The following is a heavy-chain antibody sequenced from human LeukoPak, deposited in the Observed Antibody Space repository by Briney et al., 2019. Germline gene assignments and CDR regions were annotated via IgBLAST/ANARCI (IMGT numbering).Heavy chain of an antibody. D-gene: IGHD6-13*01. V-gene: IGHV3-23*01. CDR2: ISGSGGST. CDR1: GGSFSGYY. J-gene: IGHJ6*03. CDR3: AKVHSSSWYEINYYYYYYMDV. Sequence: ETLSLTCAVYGGSFSGYYWSWVRQAPGKGLEWVSAISGSGGSTYYADSVKGRFTISRDNSKNTLYLQMNSLRAEDTAVYYCAKVHSSSWYEINYYYYYYMDVWGKGTTVTVSS.